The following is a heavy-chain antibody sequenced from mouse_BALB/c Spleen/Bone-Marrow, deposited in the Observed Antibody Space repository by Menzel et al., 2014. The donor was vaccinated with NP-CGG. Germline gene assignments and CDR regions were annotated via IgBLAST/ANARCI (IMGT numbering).Heavy chain of an antibody. CDR2: IRNKAKGYTT. V-gene: IGHV7-3*02. J-gene: IGHJ1*01. CDR1: GFTFTDYY. Sequence: EVKLVESGGGLVQPGGSLRLSCAISGFTFTDYYMGWVRQPPGKALEWLGFIRNKAKGYTTEYSASVKGRFTISRDNSQSILYLQMNTLRAEDSATYYCARDINYDIYWYFDVWGAGTTVTVSS. CDR3: ARDINYDIYWYFDV. D-gene: IGHD2-4*01.